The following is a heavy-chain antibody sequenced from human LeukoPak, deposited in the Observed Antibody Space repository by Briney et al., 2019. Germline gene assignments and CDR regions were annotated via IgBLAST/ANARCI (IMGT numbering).Heavy chain of an antibody. CDR1: AYDFNSYW. J-gene: IGHJ4*02. D-gene: IGHD4-23*01. CDR3: ARHGHLSDYGGADY. Sequence: GESLKISCKGSAYDFNSYWIAWVRQMPGKGLEWMGLIYPYDSDARYSPSFQGQVTISADKSITTAYLQWSSLKASDTAMYCCARHGHLSDYGGADYWGQGTLVTVSS. V-gene: IGHV5-51*01. CDR2: IYPYDSDA.